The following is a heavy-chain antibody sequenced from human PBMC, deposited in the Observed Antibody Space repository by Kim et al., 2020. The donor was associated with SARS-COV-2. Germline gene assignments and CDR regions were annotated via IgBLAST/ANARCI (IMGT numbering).Heavy chain of an antibody. Sequence: SVKVSCKASGGTFSSYAISWVRQAPGQGLEWMGGIIPIFGTANYAQKFQGRVTITADESTSTAYMELSSLRSEDTAVYYCARPGKIPRGQQQLVHYYYYGMDVWGQGTTVTVSS. D-gene: IGHD6-13*01. CDR3: ARPGKIPRGQQQLVHYYYYGMDV. CDR2: IIPIFGTA. CDR1: GGTFSSYA. V-gene: IGHV1-69*13. J-gene: IGHJ6*02.